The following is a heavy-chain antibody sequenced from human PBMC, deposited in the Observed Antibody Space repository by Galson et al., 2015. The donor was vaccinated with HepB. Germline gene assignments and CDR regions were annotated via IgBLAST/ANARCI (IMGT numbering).Heavy chain of an antibody. CDR3: TSTIFGYYYYGMDV. V-gene: IGHV3-15*01. CDR1: GFTFSNAW. Sequence: SLRLSCAASGFTFSNAWMSWVRQAPGKGLEWVGRIKSKTDGGTTDYAAPVKGRFTISRDDSKNTLYLQMNSLKTEDTAVYYCTSTIFGYYYYGMDVWRQGTTVTVSS. D-gene: IGHD3-3*01. CDR2: IKSKTDGGTT. J-gene: IGHJ6*02.